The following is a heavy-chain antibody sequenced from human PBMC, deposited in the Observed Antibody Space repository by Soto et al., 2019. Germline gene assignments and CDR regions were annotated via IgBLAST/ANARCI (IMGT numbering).Heavy chain of an antibody. J-gene: IGHJ3*02. CDR1: GFTFSNAW. CDR2: IKSKTDGGST. Sequence: GGSLRLSCAASGFTFSNAWMSWVRQAPGKGLEWVGRIKSKTDGGSTDYAAPVKGRFTISRDDSKNTLYLQMNSLKTEDPAVYYCPTGTGYDAFDIWGQGTMVTVSS. CDR3: PTGTGYDAFDI. V-gene: IGHV3-15*01. D-gene: IGHD3-9*01.